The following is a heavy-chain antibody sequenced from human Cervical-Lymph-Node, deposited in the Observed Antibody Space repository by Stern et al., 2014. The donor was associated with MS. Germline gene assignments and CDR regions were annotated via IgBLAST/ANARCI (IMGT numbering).Heavy chain of an antibody. Sequence: VQLVQSGAEVKKPGDSLKISCQGSGYSFTNYWIGWVRQIPDQGLEFMGFIYPSDSHTKYSPSFQGQVTISVDKSMSTAYLQWNSLKASDTAMYYCATPAGHPYLFWGQGTLVTVSA. CDR3: ATPAGHPYLF. V-gene: IGHV5-51*01. J-gene: IGHJ4*02. CDR1: GYSFTNYW. CDR2: IYPSDSHT.